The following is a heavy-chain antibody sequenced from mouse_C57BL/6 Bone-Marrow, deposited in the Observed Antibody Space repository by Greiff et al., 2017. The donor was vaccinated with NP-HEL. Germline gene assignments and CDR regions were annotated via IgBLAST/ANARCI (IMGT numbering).Heavy chain of an antibody. V-gene: IGHV1-15*01. J-gene: IGHJ1*03. CDR2: IDPETGGT. CDR3: TMDYGSGSYWYFDV. Sequence: QVHVKQSGAELVRPGASVTLSCKASGYTFTDYEMHWVKQTPVHGLEWIGAIDPETGGTAYNQKFKGKAILTADKSSSTAYMELRSLTSEDSAVYYCTMDYGSGSYWYFDVWGTGTTVTVSS. D-gene: IGHD1-1*01. CDR1: GYTFTDYE.